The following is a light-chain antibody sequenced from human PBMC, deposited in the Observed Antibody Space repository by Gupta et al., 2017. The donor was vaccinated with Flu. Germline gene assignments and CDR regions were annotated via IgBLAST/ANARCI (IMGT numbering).Light chain of an antibody. CDR1: KLGERY. Sequence: GQTASIPCSGDKLGERYTCWYQQRPGQPPVLLIYQDAKRPSGIPERFSGSNSGQTATLTITGTQAVDEADYYCQVWDITTGVFGGGTKLTV. V-gene: IGLV3-1*01. CDR3: QVWDITTGV. J-gene: IGLJ3*02. CDR2: QDA.